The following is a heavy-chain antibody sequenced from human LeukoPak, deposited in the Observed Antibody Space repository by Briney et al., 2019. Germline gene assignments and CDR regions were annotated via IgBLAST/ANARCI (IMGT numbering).Heavy chain of an antibody. J-gene: IGHJ6*02. CDR1: GGSISSGSYY. Sequence: PSETLSLTCTVSGGSISSGSYYWSWIRQPAGKGLEWIGYIYYSGSTNYNPSLKSRVTISVDTSKNQFSLKLSSVTAADTAVYYCARDPSGYDFQRPAAHNYYYYYGMDVWGQGTTVTVSS. CDR2: IYYSGST. D-gene: IGHD5-12*01. CDR3: ARDPSGYDFQRPAAHNYYYYYGMDV. V-gene: IGHV4-61*10.